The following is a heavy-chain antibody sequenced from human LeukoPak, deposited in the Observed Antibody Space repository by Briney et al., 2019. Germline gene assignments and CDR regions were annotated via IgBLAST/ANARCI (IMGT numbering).Heavy chain of an antibody. CDR3: ARHFDPEYDYVWGSYRSPVAFDI. Sequence: PSETLSLTCTVSGGSISSYYWSWIRQPPGKGLEWIAYISDIGSINYNPSLKSRVTISLDTSKNQFSLKLSSVTAADTAVYYCARHFDPEYDYVWGSYRSPVAFDIWGQGTMVTVSS. CDR2: ISDIGSI. CDR1: GGSISSYY. V-gene: IGHV4-59*08. D-gene: IGHD3-16*02. J-gene: IGHJ3*02.